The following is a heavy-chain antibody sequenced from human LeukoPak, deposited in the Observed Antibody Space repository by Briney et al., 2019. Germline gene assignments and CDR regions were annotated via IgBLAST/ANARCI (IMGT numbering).Heavy chain of an antibody. D-gene: IGHD3-16*01. CDR2: IIPILGIA. V-gene: IGHV1-69*04. CDR3: ARDGGRQHNKDYYYYYYMDV. CDR1: GGTFSSYA. Sequence: GASVKVSCKASGGTFSSYAISWVRQAPGQGLEWMGRIIPILGIANYAQKFQGRVTITADKTTSTAYMELSSLRSKDTAVYYCARDGGRQHNKDYYYYYYMDVWGKGTTVTVSS. J-gene: IGHJ6*03.